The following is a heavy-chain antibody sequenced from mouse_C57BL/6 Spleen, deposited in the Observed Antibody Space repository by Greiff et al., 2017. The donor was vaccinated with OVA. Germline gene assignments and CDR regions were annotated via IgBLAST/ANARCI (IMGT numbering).Heavy chain of an antibody. Sequence: QVRLQQPGAELVKPGASVKLSCKASGYTFTSYWMQWVKQRPGQGLEWIGEIDPSDSYTNYNQKFKGKATLTVDTSSSTAYMQLSSLTSEDSAVYYCARGVDGSAYWGQGTLVTVSA. J-gene: IGHJ3*01. CDR3: ARGVDGSAY. CDR2: IDPSDSYT. CDR1: GYTFTSYW. D-gene: IGHD2-3*01. V-gene: IGHV1-50*01.